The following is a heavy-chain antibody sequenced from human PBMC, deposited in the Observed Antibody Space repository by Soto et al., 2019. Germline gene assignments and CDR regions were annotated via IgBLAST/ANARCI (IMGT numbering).Heavy chain of an antibody. D-gene: IGHD3-3*01. V-gene: IGHV4-31*03. CDR1: GGSISSGGYY. J-gene: IGHJ6*02. CDR3: ARDPYYDFWSGYRYGMDV. Sequence: SETLSLTCTVSGGSISSGGYYWSWIRQHPGKGLEWIGYIYYSGSTYYNPSLKSRVTISVDTSKNQFSLKLSSVTAADTAVYYCARDPYYDFWSGYRYGMDVWGQGTTVTVS. CDR2: IYYSGST.